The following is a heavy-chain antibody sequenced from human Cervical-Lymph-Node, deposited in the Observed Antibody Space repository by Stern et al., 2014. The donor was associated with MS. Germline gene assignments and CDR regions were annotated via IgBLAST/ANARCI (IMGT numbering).Heavy chain of an antibody. CDR3: ARGRRSSAWSPPDAFDI. J-gene: IGHJ3*02. CDR1: GYTFTDYY. CDR2: INPNSGGT. V-gene: IGHV1-2*04. D-gene: IGHD6-19*01. Sequence: VQLVESGAEVKKPGASVKVSCKASGYTFTDYYMHWVRQAPGQGLEWMGWINPNSGGTNYAQKFQGWVTMTRDTSLSTAYMDLSRLRSDDTAVYYCARGRRSSAWSPPDAFDIWGQGTMVTVSS.